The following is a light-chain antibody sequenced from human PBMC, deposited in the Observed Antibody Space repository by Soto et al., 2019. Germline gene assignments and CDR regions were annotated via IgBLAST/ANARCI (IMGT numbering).Light chain of an antibody. CDR1: QSVSSSY. CDR2: GAS. Sequence: EIVLTQSPGTLSLSPGERATLSCRASQSVSSSYLAWYQQKVGQAPRLLIYGASSRATGIPASFSGSGSGTHFTLTISRLEPEDFAVYYCQQYCSSLWTFGQGTKVEIK. V-gene: IGKV3-20*01. J-gene: IGKJ1*01. CDR3: QQYCSSLWT.